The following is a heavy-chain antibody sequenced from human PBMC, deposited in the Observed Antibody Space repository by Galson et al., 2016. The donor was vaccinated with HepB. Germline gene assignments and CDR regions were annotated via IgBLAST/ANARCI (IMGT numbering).Heavy chain of an antibody. CDR1: GFTVRSNY. CDR2: IYSGGNT. CDR3: AKDYVSWFGERGHV. J-gene: IGHJ6*02. D-gene: IGHD3-10*01. Sequence: SLRLSCAASGFTVRSNYMSWVRQAPGKGLEWVSVIYSGGNTNYADSVKGRFTISRQSSKNTLYLQMNSLRVEDTAVYYCAKDYVSWFGERGHVWGQGTTVTVSS. V-gene: IGHV3-53*04.